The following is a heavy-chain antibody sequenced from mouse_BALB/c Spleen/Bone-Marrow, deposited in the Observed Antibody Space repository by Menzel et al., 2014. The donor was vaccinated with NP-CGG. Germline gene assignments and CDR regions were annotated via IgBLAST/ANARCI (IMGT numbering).Heavy chain of an antibody. CDR3: SRFSQLWLRAY. CDR2: IYPGSGST. J-gene: IGHJ3*01. D-gene: IGHD3-1*01. CDR1: GYNFTSYW. V-gene: IGHV1-55*01. Sequence: QVQLKKSGAELVKPGTSVKLSCKAYGYNFTSYWINWVKLRPGQGLEWLGDIYPGSGSTTYNETFKRQAKLTVDPSSSTSYMQLSSLASEESALYYCSRFSQLWLRAYWGQGTLVTVSA.